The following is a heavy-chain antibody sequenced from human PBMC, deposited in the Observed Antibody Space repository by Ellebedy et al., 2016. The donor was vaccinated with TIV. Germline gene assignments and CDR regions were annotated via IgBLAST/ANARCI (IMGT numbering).Heavy chain of an antibody. V-gene: IGHV3-33*01. CDR2: IWYDGSSQ. CDR1: GFTFSNYG. J-gene: IGHJ4*02. Sequence: SLKISCAASGFTFSNYGMHWIRQAPVKGLEWMAVIWYDGSSQIYADSVKGRFTIFRDNSKNTLYLQMNNLRAEDTAVYYCARELWAKNEDFDYWGQGTPVTVSS. D-gene: IGHD2/OR15-2a*01. CDR3: ARELWAKNEDFDY.